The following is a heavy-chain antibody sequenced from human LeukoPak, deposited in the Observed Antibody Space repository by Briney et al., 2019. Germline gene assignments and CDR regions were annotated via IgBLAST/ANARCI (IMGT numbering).Heavy chain of an antibody. CDR3: ARAGGYYYDSSGYYFGGQFDY. Sequence: SETLSLTCTVSGGSISSYYWSWIRQPAGKGLEWIGRIYTSGSTNYNPPLKSRVTMSVDTSKNQFSLKLSSVTAADTAVYYCARAGGYYYDSSGYYFGGQFDYWGQGTLVTVSS. V-gene: IGHV4-4*07. CDR1: GGSISSYY. J-gene: IGHJ4*02. D-gene: IGHD3-22*01. CDR2: IYTSGST.